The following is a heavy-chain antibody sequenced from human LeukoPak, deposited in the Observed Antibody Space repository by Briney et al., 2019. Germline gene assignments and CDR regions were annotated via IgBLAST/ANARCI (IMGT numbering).Heavy chain of an antibody. V-gene: IGHV3-66*01. CDR1: GFTVSSNY. Sequence: PGGSLRLSCAASGFTVSSNYMSWVRQAPGKGPEWVSGIYTGGDTYYADSVKDRFTISRDNSKNTLYLQMNSLRAEDTAVYYCMKGLWAGVSAARDWGQGTLVTVSS. CDR3: MKGLWAGVSAARD. D-gene: IGHD3-10*01. J-gene: IGHJ4*02. CDR2: IYTGGDT.